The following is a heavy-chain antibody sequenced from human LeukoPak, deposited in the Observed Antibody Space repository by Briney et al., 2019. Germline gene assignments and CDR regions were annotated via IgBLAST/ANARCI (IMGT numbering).Heavy chain of an antibody. D-gene: IGHD2-2*01. CDR1: GGSISSSNW. V-gene: IGHV4-4*02. CDR2: IYHSGST. Sequence: PSGTLSLTCAVSGGSISSSNWWSWVRQPPGKGLEWIGEIYHSGSTNYNPSLKSRVTISVDKSKNQFSLKLSSVTAADTAVYYCASRMKEPDIVVVPAEQWGQGTLVTVSS. CDR3: ASRMKEPDIVVVPAEQ. J-gene: IGHJ4*02.